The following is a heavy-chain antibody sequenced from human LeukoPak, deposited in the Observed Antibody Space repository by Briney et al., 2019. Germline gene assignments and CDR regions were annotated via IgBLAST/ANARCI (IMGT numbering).Heavy chain of an antibody. CDR3: AKDRWKVDSGSYSYYYGMDV. J-gene: IGHJ6*02. CDR2: ISGSGDST. D-gene: IGHD1-26*01. V-gene: IGHV3-23*01. Sequence: GGSLRLSCAASGFTFSSYAVNWVRQAPGKGLEWVSGISGSGDSTYYADSVKGRFTIARDNSKNTLYLQMNSLRAEDTAVYYCAKDRWKVDSGSYSYYYGMDVWGQGTTVTVSS. CDR1: GFTFSSYA.